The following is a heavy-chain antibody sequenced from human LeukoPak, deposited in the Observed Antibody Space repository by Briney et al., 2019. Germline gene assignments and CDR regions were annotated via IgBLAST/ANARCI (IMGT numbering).Heavy chain of an antibody. Sequence: SETLSLTCTVSGGSISSYYWRWIRQPAGKGLEWLGRIYTSGSTNYNPSLKSRVTMSVDTSKNQFSLKLGSVTAADTAVYYCARVSMVRGAPDYYFDYWGQGTLVTVSS. D-gene: IGHD3-10*01. CDR1: GGSISSYY. J-gene: IGHJ4*02. CDR3: ARVSMVRGAPDYYFDY. V-gene: IGHV4-4*07. CDR2: IYTSGST.